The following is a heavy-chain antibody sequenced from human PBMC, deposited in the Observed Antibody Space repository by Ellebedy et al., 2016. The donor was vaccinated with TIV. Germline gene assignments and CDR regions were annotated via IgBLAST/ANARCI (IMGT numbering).Heavy chain of an antibody. Sequence: GESLKISCAASGFTFSSYSMNWVRQAPGKGLEWVSSITSSSSHINYADLVTGRFTISRDNAKNSLYLQMNSLRAEDTAVYYCARGGYYSGSGTYYGMDVWGQGTTVTVSS. J-gene: IGHJ6*02. CDR3: ARGGYYSGSGTYYGMDV. CDR1: GFTFSSYS. CDR2: ITSSSSHI. D-gene: IGHD3-10*01. V-gene: IGHV3-21*01.